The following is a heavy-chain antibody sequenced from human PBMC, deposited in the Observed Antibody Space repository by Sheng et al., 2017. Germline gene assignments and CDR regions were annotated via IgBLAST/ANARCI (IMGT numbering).Heavy chain of an antibody. CDR2: IKSKTDGGTT. CDR3: TTGPAVPGIAAY. Sequence: EVQLVESGGGLVKPGGYLRLSCAASGFTFSNAWMSWVRQAPGKGLEWVGRIKSKTDGGTTDYAAPVKGRFTISRDDSKNTLYLQMNSLKTEDTAVYYCTTGPAVPGIAAYWGQGTLVTVSS. D-gene: IGHD6-13*01. J-gene: IGHJ4*02. CDR1: GFTFSNAW. V-gene: IGHV3-15*01.